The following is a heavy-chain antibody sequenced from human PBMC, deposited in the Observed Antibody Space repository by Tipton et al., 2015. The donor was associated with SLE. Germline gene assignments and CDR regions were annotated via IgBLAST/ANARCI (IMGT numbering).Heavy chain of an antibody. J-gene: IGHJ4*02. Sequence: LRLSCAVSGGSVTTYYWSWVRQPPGKGLEWLGFVYHSGTTGYNPSLSNRLTLSLDTSRNHFSLKLTPVTAADTAIYYCASLGRIQDYWGQGTLVTVSS. CDR3: ASLGRIQDY. V-gene: IGHV4-59*02. CDR1: GGSVTTYY. CDR2: VYHSGTT. D-gene: IGHD1-26*01.